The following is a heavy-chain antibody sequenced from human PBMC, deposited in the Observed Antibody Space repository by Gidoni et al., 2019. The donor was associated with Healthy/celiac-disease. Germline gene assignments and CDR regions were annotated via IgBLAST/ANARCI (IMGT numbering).Heavy chain of an antibody. CDR1: GGPLSRGWYY. CDR3: ARGDYYYDSSGREYRNWYFDL. CDR2: IYTSGST. D-gene: IGHD3-22*01. Sequence: QVQLQESGPGLVKPSQTLSPTFTVSGGPLSRGWYYLCWIRQPAGKGLEWIGRIYTSGSTNYNPSLKSRVTISVDTSKNQFYLKLSSVTAADTAVYYCARGDYYYDSSGREYRNWYFDLWGRGTLVTVSS. J-gene: IGHJ2*01. V-gene: IGHV4-61*02.